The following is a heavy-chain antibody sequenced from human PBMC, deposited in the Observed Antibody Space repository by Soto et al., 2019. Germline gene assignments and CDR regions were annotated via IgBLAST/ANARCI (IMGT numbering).Heavy chain of an antibody. CDR1: GYSFTDYH. CDR2: INPKSGGT. D-gene: IGHD2-8*01. J-gene: IGHJ6*02. Sequence: ASVKVSCKASGYSFTDYHIHWVRQAPGQGLEWLGRINPKSGGTSTAQKFQGWVTMTTDTSISTASMELTRLTSDDTAIYYCARGDSTDCSNGVCSFFYNHDMDVWVQGTTATVSS. CDR3: ARGDSTDCSNGVCSFFYNHDMDV. V-gene: IGHV1-2*04.